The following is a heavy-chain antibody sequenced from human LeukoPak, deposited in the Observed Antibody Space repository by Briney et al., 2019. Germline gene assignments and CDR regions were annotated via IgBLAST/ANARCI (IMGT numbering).Heavy chain of an antibody. Sequence: PGGSLRLSCAASEFTLITYSMSWVRQAPGKGLEWVANIKQDGSEKYYVDSVKGRFTISRDNAKNSLYLQMNSLRAEDTAVYYCARKRSPGAFDIWGQGTMVTVSS. J-gene: IGHJ3*02. CDR1: EFTLITYS. V-gene: IGHV3-7*01. CDR2: IKQDGSEK. CDR3: ARKRSPGAFDI.